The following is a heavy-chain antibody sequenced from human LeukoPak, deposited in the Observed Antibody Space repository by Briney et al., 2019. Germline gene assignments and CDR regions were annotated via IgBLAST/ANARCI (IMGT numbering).Heavy chain of an antibody. CDR3: ARGGQIAVGLYYFDY. V-gene: IGHV4-34*01. CDR1: GGSFSGYY. D-gene: IGHD6-19*01. CDR2: INHSGST. Sequence: SETLSLTCAVYGGSFSGYYWSWIRQPPGKGLEWIGEINHSGSTNYNPSLKSRVTISVDTSKNQCSLKLGSVTAADTAEYYCARGGQIAVGLYYFDYWGQGTLVTVSS. J-gene: IGHJ4*02.